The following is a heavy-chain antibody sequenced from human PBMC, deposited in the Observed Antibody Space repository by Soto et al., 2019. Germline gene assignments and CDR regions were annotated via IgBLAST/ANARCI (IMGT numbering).Heavy chain of an antibody. Sequence: GGSLRLSCAASGFTFSDYYMSWIRQAPGKGLEWVSYISSSGSTIYYADSVKGRFTISRDNAKNSLYLQMNSLRAEDTAVYYCARDLDSAVTADYYYYYGMDVWGQGTTVTVSS. CDR3: ARDLDSAVTADYYYYYGMDV. CDR1: GFTFSDYY. D-gene: IGHD2-21*02. CDR2: ISSSGSTI. V-gene: IGHV3-11*01. J-gene: IGHJ6*02.